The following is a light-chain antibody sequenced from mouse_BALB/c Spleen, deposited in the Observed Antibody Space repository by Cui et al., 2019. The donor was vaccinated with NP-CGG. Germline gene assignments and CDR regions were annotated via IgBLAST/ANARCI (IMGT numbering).Light chain of an antibody. Sequence: QVVVTQESILTTSPGETVTLTCRSSTGAVATSNYANWVQEKPDHLFTGLIGGTNNRAPGVPARFSGSVIGDKAALTITGAQTEDEAIYFCALWYSNHWVFGGGTKLTVL. CDR3: ALWYSNHWV. J-gene: IGLJ1*01. CDR1: TGAVATSNY. V-gene: IGLV1*01. CDR2: GTN.